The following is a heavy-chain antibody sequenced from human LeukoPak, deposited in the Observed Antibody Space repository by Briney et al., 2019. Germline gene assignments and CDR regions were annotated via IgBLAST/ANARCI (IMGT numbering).Heavy chain of an antibody. D-gene: IGHD6-13*01. Sequence: SETLSLTCTVSGGSISSSTYYWGWIRQPPGKGLEWIGSIYYSGSTYYNASLKSRVTISADTSKNQFSLKPSSVTAADTAVYYCARPLSGSSSWHGDAFDIWGQGTMVTVSS. CDR3: ARPLSGSSSWHGDAFDI. CDR2: IYYSGST. J-gene: IGHJ3*02. V-gene: IGHV4-39*01. CDR1: GGSISSSTYY.